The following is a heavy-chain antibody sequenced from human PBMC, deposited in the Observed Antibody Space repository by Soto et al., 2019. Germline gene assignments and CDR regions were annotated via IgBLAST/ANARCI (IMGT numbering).Heavy chain of an antibody. CDR2: IIPIFGTA. J-gene: IGHJ6*02. D-gene: IGHD3-3*01. CDR3: ARGGPYSWSGYRYHWGMDV. V-gene: IGHV1-69*13. CDR1: GGTFSSYA. Sequence: SVKVSCKASGGTFSSYAISWVRQAPGQGLEWMGGIIPIFGTANYAQKFQGRVTITADESTSTAYMELSSLRSEDTAVYYCARGGPYSWSGYRYHWGMDVWGQGTTVTVSS.